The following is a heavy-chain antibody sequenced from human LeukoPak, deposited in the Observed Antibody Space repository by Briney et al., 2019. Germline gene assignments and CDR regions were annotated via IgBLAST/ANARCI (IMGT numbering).Heavy chain of an antibody. CDR3: AKSPRGYSESGLDY. D-gene: IGHD5-12*01. Sequence: SETLSLTCTVSGDSISSYYWSWMRQPRGGGLEWLGYIYTSGGTNYNPSLKSRVTISVDTSKNQYSLKLTSVTATDTAVYYCAKSPRGYSESGLDYWGQGTLVTVSS. CDR2: IYTSGGT. V-gene: IGHV4-4*09. J-gene: IGHJ4*02. CDR1: GDSISSYY.